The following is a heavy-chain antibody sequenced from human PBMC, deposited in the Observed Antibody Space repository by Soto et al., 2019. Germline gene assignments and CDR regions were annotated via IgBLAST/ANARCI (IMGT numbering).Heavy chain of an antibody. Sequence: GGSLRLSCSASGFTFSSYAMHWVRQAPGKGLEYVSSISTNGGSTHYADSVKGRFTISRDNSKNTQYLQMSSLRADDTAVYYCVKGDYYYDSSGYYLFDYWGQGTLVTVSS. J-gene: IGHJ4*02. CDR3: VKGDYYYDSSGYYLFDY. CDR1: GFTFSSYA. CDR2: ISTNGGST. V-gene: IGHV3-64D*06. D-gene: IGHD3-22*01.